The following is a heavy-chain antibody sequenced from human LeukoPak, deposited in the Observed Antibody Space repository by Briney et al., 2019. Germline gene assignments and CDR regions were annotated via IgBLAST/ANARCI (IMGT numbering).Heavy chain of an antibody. J-gene: IGHJ4*02. CDR2: ISYDGYNK. D-gene: IGHD7-27*01. CDR3: ARGNWEPSDY. CDR1: GLIFSNYA. V-gene: IGHV3-30-3*01. Sequence: GGSLRLSCAASGLIFSNYAMHWVRQAPGKGLEWVSVISYDGYNKYYADSVKGRFTISRDNSKNSLYLQMNSLRAEDTAVYYCARGNWEPSDYWGQGALVTVSS.